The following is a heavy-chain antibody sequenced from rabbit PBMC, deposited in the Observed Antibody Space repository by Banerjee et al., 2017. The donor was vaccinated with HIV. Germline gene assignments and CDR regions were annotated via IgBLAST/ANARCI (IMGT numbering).Heavy chain of an antibody. V-gene: IGHV1S45*01. Sequence: QEQLEESGGDLVKPEGSLTLTCTASGFSFSNSWWICWVRQAPGKGLEWIACIYTFGSGSTYYANWAKGRFTISKTSSTTVTLQMTSLTAADTATYFCARGYAGYPGYSYATPFKLWGPGTLVTVS. J-gene: IGHJ4*01. CDR2: IYTFGSGST. CDR1: GFSFSNSWW. CDR3: ARGYAGYPGYSYATPFKL. D-gene: IGHD6-1*01.